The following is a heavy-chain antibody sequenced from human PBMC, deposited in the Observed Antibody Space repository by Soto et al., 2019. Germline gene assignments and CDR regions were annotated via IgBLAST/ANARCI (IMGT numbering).Heavy chain of an antibody. V-gene: IGHV5-10-1*01. CDR1: GYRFTSYW. J-gene: IGHJ2*01. CDR3: AREVGQDSSGYYFAWYFDL. CDR2: IDPSDSYT. Sequence: GESLKISCKGSGYRFTSYWISWVRQMPGKGLEWMGRIDPSDSYTNYSPSFQGHVTISADKSISTAYLQWSSLKASDTAMYYCAREVGQDSSGYYFAWYFDLWGRGTLVTVSS. D-gene: IGHD3-22*01.